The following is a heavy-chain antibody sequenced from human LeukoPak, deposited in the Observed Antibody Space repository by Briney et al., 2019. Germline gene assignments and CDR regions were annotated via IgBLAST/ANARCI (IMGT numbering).Heavy chain of an antibody. CDR3: ANSYYGGNFDY. CDR2: IYNSGST. V-gene: IGHV4-59*01. D-gene: IGHD4-23*01. J-gene: IGHJ4*02. Sequence: PSETLSLTCTVSGGFISAYYWSWIRQPPGKRLEWIGYIYNSGSTNYNPSLKSRVTMSVDASKNQFSLMLSSVTAADTAVYYCANSYYGGNFDYWGQGTLVTVSS. CDR1: GGFISAYY.